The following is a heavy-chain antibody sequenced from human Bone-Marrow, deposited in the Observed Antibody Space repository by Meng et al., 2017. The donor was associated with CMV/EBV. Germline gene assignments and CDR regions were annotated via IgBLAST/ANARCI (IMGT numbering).Heavy chain of an antibody. D-gene: IGHD3-3*01. J-gene: IGHJ6*02. Sequence: GGSLRLSCAASGFTFSNYRMNWVRQAPGKGLEWVSYISSSSSTIYYADSVKGRFTISRDNAKNSLYLQMNSLRAEDTAVYYCAREALTYYDFWSGYYNYYYYGMDVWGQGTTVTVSS. CDR3: AREALTYYDFWSGYYNYYYYGMDV. CDR2: ISSSSSTI. V-gene: IGHV3-48*04. CDR1: GFTFSNYR.